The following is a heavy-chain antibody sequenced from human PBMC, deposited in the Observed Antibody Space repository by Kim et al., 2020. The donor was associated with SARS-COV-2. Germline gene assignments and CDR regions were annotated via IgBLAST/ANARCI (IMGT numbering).Heavy chain of an antibody. CDR2: ISSSSSTI. CDR1: GFTFSTYS. D-gene: IGHD6-19*01. CDR3: ARGRYSSGCFDC. V-gene: IGHV3-48*04. J-gene: IGHJ4*02. Sequence: GGSLRLSCAASGFTFSTYSMNWVRQTPGKGLEWVSYISSSSSTISYADSVKGRFTISRDNAKNSLYLHMNSLRAEDTALYYCARGRYSSGCFDCWGQGT.